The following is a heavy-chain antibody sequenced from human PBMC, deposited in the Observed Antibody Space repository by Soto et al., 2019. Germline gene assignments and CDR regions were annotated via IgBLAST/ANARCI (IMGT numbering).Heavy chain of an antibody. D-gene: IGHD1-1*01. CDR2: IFYSGST. CDR1: GGSLSSSSW. J-gene: IGHJ4*02. V-gene: IGHV4-4*02. CDR3: VNNGGVPYYHDF. Sequence: SETLSLTCAVSGGSLSSSSWWSWVSQPPGKTLEWLGEIFYSGSTKYNPSLNSRITISADQSKTDFSQRLSSETAADTAVYYCVNNGGVPYYHDFWGQGMLVTVCS.